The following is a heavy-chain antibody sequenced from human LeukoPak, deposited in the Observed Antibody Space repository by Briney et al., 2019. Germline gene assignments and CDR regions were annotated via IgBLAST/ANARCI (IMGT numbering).Heavy chain of an antibody. D-gene: IGHD3-10*01. CDR1: GGSISSYY. CDR2: IYYSGST. V-gene: IGHV4-59*08. CDR3: ARHLVVRGVMAVLFDP. Sequence: PSETLSLTCTVSGGSISSYYWSWIRQPPGKGLEWIGYIYYSGSTNYNPSLKSRVTISVDTSKNQFSLKLSSVTAADTAVYYCARHLVVRGVMAVLFDPWAQGTLVTVSS. J-gene: IGHJ5*02.